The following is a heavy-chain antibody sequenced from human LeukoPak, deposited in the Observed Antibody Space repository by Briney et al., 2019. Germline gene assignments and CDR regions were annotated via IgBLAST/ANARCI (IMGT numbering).Heavy chain of an antibody. CDR3: ARRGSPYGHYGMDV. J-gene: IGHJ6*02. CDR1: GYTFISYD. CDR2: MNPHNGNT. Sequence: ASVKVSCKVSGYTFISYDINWVRQATGQGLGWLAWMNPHNGNTAFAQKFQGRVTVTRDTSISTAYMELSGLRSEDTAVYYCARRGSPYGHYGMDVWGQGTTVTVSS. D-gene: IGHD3-16*01. V-gene: IGHV1-8*01.